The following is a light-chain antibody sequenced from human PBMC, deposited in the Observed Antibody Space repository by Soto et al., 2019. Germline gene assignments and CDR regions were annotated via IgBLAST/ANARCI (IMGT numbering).Light chain of an antibody. J-gene: IGKJ1*01. CDR3: QQTCSTPRGA. CDR1: ESISNN. CDR2: AAS. V-gene: IGKV1-39*01. Sequence: DIQMTQSPSSLSASVGDRVTITCRASESISNNLNWYQQKPGKAPKLLIYAASTLQSGVPSRFSGGGSGTDFTLTIDSLQPEDFTTHYCQQTCSTPRGAFGHGTKVEIK.